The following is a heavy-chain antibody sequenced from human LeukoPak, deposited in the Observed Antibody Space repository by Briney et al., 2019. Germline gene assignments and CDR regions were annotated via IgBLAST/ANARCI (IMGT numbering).Heavy chain of an antibody. Sequence: TGGSLRLSCAASGFTFSSYAMSWVRQAPGKGLVWVSAISGSGGSTYYADSVKGRFTISRDNSKNTLYLQMNSLRAEDTAVYYCAKGPDIWFGELLFGYWGQGTLVTVSS. V-gene: IGHV3-23*01. CDR2: ISGSGGST. J-gene: IGHJ4*02. CDR1: GFTFSSYA. D-gene: IGHD3-10*01. CDR3: AKGPDIWFGELLFGY.